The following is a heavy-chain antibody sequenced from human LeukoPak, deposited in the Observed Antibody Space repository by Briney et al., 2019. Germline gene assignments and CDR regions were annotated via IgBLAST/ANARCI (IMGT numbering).Heavy chain of an antibody. V-gene: IGHV4-39*01. CDR2: IDYSGTM. J-gene: IGHJ6*03. CDR3: ARHDPPSSSGRSYSMDV. D-gene: IGHD6-19*01. Sequence: SETLSLSCTVSGVSISSNSNYWGWIRPPPGKGLEWVVSIDYSGTMYYSPSLKSRAIISVDTSKNQVSLKLNSVTAADTAVYYCARHDPPSSSGRSYSMDVWGKGTTVTVSS. CDR1: GVSISSNSNY.